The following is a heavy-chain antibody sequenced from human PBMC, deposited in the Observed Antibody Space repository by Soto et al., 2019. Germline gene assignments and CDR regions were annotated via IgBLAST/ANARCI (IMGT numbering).Heavy chain of an antibody. CDR3: ARVTEWLRSYNWFDP. CDR1: GGSISSYY. V-gene: IGHV4-59*01. J-gene: IGHJ5*02. Sequence: NPSETLSLTCTVSGGSISSYYWSWIRQPPGKGLEWVGYIYYSGSTNYNPSLKSRVTISVDTSKNQFSLKLSSVTAADTAVYYCARVTEWLRSYNWFDPWGQGTLVTVSS. D-gene: IGHD5-12*01. CDR2: IYYSGST.